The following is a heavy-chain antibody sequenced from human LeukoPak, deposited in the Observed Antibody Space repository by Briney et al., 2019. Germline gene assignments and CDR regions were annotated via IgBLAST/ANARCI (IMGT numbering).Heavy chain of an antibody. V-gene: IGHV1-18*01. D-gene: IGHD2-15*01. CDR1: GYTFTSYG. CDR2: ISAYNGNT. Sequence: ASVKVSCKASGYTFTSYGISWVRQAPRQGLEWMGWISAYNGNTNYAQKLQGRVTMTTDTSTSTAYMELRSLRSDDTAVYYCARGSLVYCSGGSCYANSWFDPWGQGTLVTVSS. CDR3: ARGSLVYCSGGSCYANSWFDP. J-gene: IGHJ5*02.